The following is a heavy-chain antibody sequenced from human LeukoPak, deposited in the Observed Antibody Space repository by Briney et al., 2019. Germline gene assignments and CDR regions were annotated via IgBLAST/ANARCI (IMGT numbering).Heavy chain of an antibody. CDR2: IYHSGST. V-gene: IGHV4-30-2*01. CDR1: GGSISSGGYY. CDR3: ARASFYSGSPLDP. J-gene: IGHJ5*02. Sequence: SETLSLTCTVSGGSISSGGYYWSWIRQPPGKGLEWIGYIYHSGSTYYNPSLKSRVTISVDRSKNQFSLKLSSVTAADTAVYYCARASFYSGSPLDPWGQGTLVTVSS. D-gene: IGHD1-26*01.